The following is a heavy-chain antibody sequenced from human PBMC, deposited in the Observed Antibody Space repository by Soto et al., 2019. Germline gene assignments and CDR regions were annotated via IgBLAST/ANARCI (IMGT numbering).Heavy chain of an antibody. J-gene: IGHJ6*02. CDR2: ISYDGSNK. D-gene: IGHD2-15*01. Sequence: GGSLRLSCAASGFTFSSYGMHWVRQAPGKGLEWVAVISYDGSNKYYADSVKGRFTISRDNSKNTLYLQMNSLRAEDTAVYYCAKDRASFSPGGPSYGMDVWGQGTTVTVSS. CDR1: GFTFSSYG. CDR3: AKDRASFSPGGPSYGMDV. V-gene: IGHV3-30*18.